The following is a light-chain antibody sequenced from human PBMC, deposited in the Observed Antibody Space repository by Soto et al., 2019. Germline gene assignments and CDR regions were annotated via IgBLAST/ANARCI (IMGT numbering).Light chain of an antibody. Sequence: LTQPASVSWSPGQSITISCTGTSSDVGGHNSVSWYQQHPGKAPKLMIYNVSNRPSGVSNRFSGSKSGNTASLTISGLLAEDEADYYCTSYTSSSTYVFGDGTKVTVL. CDR2: NVS. V-gene: IGLV2-14*01. CDR1: SSDVGGHNS. J-gene: IGLJ1*01. CDR3: TSYTSSSTYV.